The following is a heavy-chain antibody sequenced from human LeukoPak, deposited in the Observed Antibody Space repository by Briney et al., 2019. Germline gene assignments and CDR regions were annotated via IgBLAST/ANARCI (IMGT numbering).Heavy chain of an antibody. V-gene: IGHV3-7*03. CDR3: AKDQKGRWLQILNRPYYYYYMDV. Sequence: SGGSLRLSCAASGFTFSSYWMSWVRQAPGKGLEWVANIKQDGSEKYYVDSVKGRFTISRDNSKNTLYLQMNSLRAEDTAVYYCAKDQKGRWLQILNRPYYYYYMDVWGKGTTVTISS. CDR1: GFTFSSYW. D-gene: IGHD5-24*01. J-gene: IGHJ6*03. CDR2: IKQDGSEK.